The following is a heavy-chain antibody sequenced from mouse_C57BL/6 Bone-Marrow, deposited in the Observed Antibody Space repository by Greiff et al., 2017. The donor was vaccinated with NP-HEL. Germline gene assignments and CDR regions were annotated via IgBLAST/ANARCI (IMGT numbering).Heavy chain of an antibody. Sequence: QVQLQQSGPGLVQPSQSLSITCTVSGFSLTSYGVHWVRQSPGKGLEWLGVIWSGGSTDYNAAFISRLSISKDNPKSQIFFNMNSMQADDKAISYYARTRNRDGGFAYWGQGTLVTVSA. V-gene: IGHV2-2*01. CDR1: GFSLTSYG. J-gene: IGHJ3*01. D-gene: IGHD4-1*01. CDR3: ARTRNRDGGFAY. CDR2: IWSGGST.